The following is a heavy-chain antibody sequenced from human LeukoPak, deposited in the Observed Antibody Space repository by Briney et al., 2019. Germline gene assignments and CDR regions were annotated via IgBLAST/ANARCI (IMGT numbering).Heavy chain of an antibody. Sequence: GGSLRLSCAASGFTFSSYAMSWVRQAPGKGLEWVAVISYDGSNKYYADSVKGRFTISRDNSKNTVYLQLNSPRPEDTATYYCTRGDYRNYKNYPFDSWGQGTLVTVSS. J-gene: IGHJ4*02. D-gene: IGHD5-24*01. V-gene: IGHV3-30-3*01. CDR3: TRGDYRNYKNYPFDS. CDR2: ISYDGSNK. CDR1: GFTFSSYA.